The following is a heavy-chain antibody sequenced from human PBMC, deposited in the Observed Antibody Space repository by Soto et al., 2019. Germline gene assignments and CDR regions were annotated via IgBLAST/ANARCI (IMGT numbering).Heavy chain of an antibody. V-gene: IGHV1-69*01. J-gene: IGHJ6*02. CDR3: AREVRARSTQPAHYFFCGMDV. D-gene: IGHD2-15*01. Sequence: QVQLVQSGAEVKKPGSSVKVSCKASGGTFSSYAISWVRQAPGQGLEWMGGIIPIFGTANYAQKFQGRVTTTADESTSTAYMELSSLRCEHTAVYCRAREVRARSTQPAHYFFCGMDVLGQGTTVTVSS. CDR1: GGTFSSYA. CDR2: IIPIFGTA.